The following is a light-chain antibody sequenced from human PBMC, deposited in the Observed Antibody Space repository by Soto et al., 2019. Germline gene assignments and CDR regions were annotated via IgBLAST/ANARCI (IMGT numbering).Light chain of an antibody. CDR3: QQRSNWPRT. CDR1: QSVGSY. J-gene: IGKJ2*01. V-gene: IGKV3-11*01. CDR2: DAS. Sequence: EIVLTQSPDTLSLSPGERATLSCRASQSVGSYLAWYQQKPGQAPSLLIYDASNRAPGIPTRFSGSGSGTDFTLTISSLEPEDFAVYYCQQRSNWPRTFGQGTKLEIK.